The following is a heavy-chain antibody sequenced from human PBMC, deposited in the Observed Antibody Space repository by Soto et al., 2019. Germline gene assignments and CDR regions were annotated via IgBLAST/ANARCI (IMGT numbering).Heavy chain of an antibody. J-gene: IGHJ4*02. CDR1: GGSMSSHY. CDR3: ARGIPNWNYGYCFDY. CDR2: INHSGST. V-gene: IGHV4-34*01. D-gene: IGHD1-7*01. Sequence: SETLSLTCTVSGGSMSSHYWSWIRQPPGKGLEWIGEINHSGSTNYNPSLKSRVTISVDTSKNQFSLKLSSVTAADTAVYYCARGIPNWNYGYCFDYWGQGTLVTVSS.